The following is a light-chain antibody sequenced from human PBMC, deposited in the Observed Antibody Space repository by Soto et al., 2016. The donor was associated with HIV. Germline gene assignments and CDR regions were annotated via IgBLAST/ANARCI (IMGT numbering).Light chain of an antibody. CDR3: NSRDSSDNHLV. J-gene: IGLJ3*02. CDR2: GKS. Sequence: SSELTQDPAVSVALGQTVRITCQGDSLRSYYASWYQQKPGQAPLLVIYGKSNRPSGIPDRFSGSSSGNTASLTITGAQAEDEADYYCNSRDSSDNHLVFGGGTKLTVL. V-gene: IGLV3-19*01. CDR1: SLRSYY.